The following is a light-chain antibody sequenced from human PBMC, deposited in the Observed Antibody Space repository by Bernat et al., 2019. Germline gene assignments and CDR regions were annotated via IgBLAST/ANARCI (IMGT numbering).Light chain of an antibody. V-gene: IGLV1-40*01. CDR3: QSYDSSLSGNV. Sequence: QSVLTQPPSVSGAPGQRVTISCTGSSSNIGAGYDVHWYQQLPGTAPKLLIYGNSKRPSGVPDRFSGSKSGTSASLAITGLQAEDEADYYCQSYDSSLSGNVFGGGTKLTVL. J-gene: IGLJ3*02. CDR2: GNS. CDR1: SSNIGAGYD.